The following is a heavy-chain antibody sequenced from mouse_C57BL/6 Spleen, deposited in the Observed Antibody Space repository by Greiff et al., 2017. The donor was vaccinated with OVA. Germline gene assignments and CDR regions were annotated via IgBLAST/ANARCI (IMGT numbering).Heavy chain of an antibody. CDR2: IDPETGGT. V-gene: IGHV1-15*01. CDR3: TFTTVVAEVYYYAMDY. CDR1: GYTFTDYE. Sequence: QVQLQQSGAELVRPGASVTLSCKASGYTFTDYEMHWVKQTPVHGLEWIGAIDPETGGTAYNQKFKGKAILTADKSSSTAYMELRSLTSEDSAVYYCTFTTVVAEVYYYAMDYWGQGTSVTVSS. D-gene: IGHD1-1*01. J-gene: IGHJ4*01.